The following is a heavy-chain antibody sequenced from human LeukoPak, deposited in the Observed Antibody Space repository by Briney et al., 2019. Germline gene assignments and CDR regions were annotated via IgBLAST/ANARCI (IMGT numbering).Heavy chain of an antibody. V-gene: IGHV3-23*01. Sequence: GGSLRLSCAASGFTFSSYAMSWVRQAPGKGLEWVSTITGSGSSTYYADSVEGRFTISRDNSKNRLYLQMNSLRARDTAVYYCAMAVLISGWYPIDSWGRGTLLTVSS. CDR3: AMAVLISGWYPIDS. J-gene: IGHJ4*02. CDR1: GFTFSSYA. D-gene: IGHD6-19*01. CDR2: ITGSGSST.